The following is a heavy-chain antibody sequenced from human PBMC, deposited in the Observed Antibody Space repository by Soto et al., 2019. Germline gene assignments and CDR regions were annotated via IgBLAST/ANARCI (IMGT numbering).Heavy chain of an antibody. Sequence: GASVKVSCKASGGAFSSYAISWVRQAPGQGLEWMGGIIPIFGTANYAQKFQGRVTITADKSTSTAYMELSSLRSEDTAVYYCASLTVTTSVFEYSGQGTMVTVSS. CDR3: ASLTVTTSVFEY. V-gene: IGHV1-69*06. CDR2: IIPIFGTA. CDR1: GGAFSSYA. J-gene: IGHJ4*02. D-gene: IGHD4-17*01.